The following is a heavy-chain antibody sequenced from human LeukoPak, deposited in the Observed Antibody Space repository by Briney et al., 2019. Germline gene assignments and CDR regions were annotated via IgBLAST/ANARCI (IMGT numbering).Heavy chain of an antibody. D-gene: IGHD1-26*01. J-gene: IGHJ4*02. CDR3: AKGVGTNKGGYYFDY. Sequence: GGSLRLSCAASGFALSSFAMSWVRQAPGKGLDWVSSISGSGGSTYYAGSVKGRFTISRDSSKNTLYLQMNSLRAEDTAVYYCAKGVGTNKGGYYFDYWGQGTPVTVSS. CDR2: ISGSGGST. V-gene: IGHV3-23*01. CDR1: GFALSSFA.